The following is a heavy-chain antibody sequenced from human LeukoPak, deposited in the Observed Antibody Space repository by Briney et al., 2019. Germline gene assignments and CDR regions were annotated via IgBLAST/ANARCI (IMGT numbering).Heavy chain of an antibody. V-gene: IGHV4-34*01. J-gene: IGHJ4*02. CDR1: GVSFSGYY. Sequence: SETLSLTCAVYGVSFSGYYWSWIRQPPGKGLEWIGEINHSGSTNYNPSLKSRVTISVDTSKNQFSLKLSSVTAADTAVYYCASYDFWSGYSFDYWGQGTLVTVSS. CDR3: ASYDFWSGYSFDY. CDR2: INHSGST. D-gene: IGHD3-3*01.